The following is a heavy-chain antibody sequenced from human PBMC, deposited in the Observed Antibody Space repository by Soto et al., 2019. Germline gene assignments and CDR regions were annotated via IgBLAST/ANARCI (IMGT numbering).Heavy chain of an antibody. CDR1: GGSFSGYY. CDR2: ISHSGST. Sequence: SETLSLTCAVYGGSFSGYYWSWIRRPPGKGLEWIGEISHSGSTNYNPSLKSRVTISVDTSKNQFSLKLSSVTAADTAVYYCARGGRWLQSPLDYWGQGTLVTVSS. D-gene: IGHD5-12*01. CDR3: ARGGRWLQSPLDY. J-gene: IGHJ4*02. V-gene: IGHV4-34*01.